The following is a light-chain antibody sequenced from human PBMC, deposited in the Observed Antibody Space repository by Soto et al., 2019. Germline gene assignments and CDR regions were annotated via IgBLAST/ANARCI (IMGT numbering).Light chain of an antibody. Sequence: QSVLTQPPSVSGTPGHKVSISCSGSTSNLGGNTVNRYQQLPGTAPKLLIYTNNQRPSGVPDRFSGSKSGTSASLAISGLRSEDEADFYCAAWDDSLNAVVFGGGTQLTVL. CDR3: AAWDDSLNAVV. CDR2: TNN. CDR1: TSNLGGNT. V-gene: IGLV1-44*01. J-gene: IGLJ2*01.